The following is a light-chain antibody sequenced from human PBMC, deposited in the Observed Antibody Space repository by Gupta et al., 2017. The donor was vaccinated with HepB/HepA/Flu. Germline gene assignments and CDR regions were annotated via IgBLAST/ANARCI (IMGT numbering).Light chain of an antibody. CDR2: DAS. CDR1: ENIRTY. Sequence: EIVLTQSPATLSLSPGERATLSCGASENIRTYLAWYQQKPGQAPRLLIYDASNRATGIPARFSGSGSGTDFTLTISSLEPEDFAVYYCQQRSNWPLTFGGGTKVEIK. J-gene: IGKJ4*01. CDR3: QQRSNWPLT. V-gene: IGKV3-11*01.